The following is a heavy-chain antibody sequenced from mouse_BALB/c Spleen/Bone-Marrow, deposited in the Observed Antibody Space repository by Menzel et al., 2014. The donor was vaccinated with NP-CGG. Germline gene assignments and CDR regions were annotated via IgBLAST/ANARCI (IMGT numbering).Heavy chain of an antibody. J-gene: IGHJ4*01. Sequence: EVQLVESGPDLVKPGASVKMSCKASGYTFTDYYINWVRQSHGKRLEWIGDINPNNGYVFYNEKFKGKASLTVDKSSTSAYMQLNSLTSEDSAVYYRARSRAMDYWGQGTSVTVSS. CDR3: ARSRAMDY. CDR1: GYTFTDYY. V-gene: IGHV1-26*01. CDR2: INPNNGYV.